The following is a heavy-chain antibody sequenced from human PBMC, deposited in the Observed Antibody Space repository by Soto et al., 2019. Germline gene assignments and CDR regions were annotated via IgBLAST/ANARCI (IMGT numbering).Heavy chain of an antibody. D-gene: IGHD3-3*01. CDR3: ARGPRGNYDFWSGYRNYYYYGMDV. Sequence: ASVKVSCKASGYTFTSYGISWVRQAPGQGLEWMGWISAYNGNTNYAQKLQGRVTMTTDTSTSTAYMELRSLRSDDTAVYYCARGPRGNYDFWSGYRNYYYYGMDVWGQGTTVTAP. CDR2: ISAYNGNT. V-gene: IGHV1-18*01. J-gene: IGHJ6*02. CDR1: GYTFTSYG.